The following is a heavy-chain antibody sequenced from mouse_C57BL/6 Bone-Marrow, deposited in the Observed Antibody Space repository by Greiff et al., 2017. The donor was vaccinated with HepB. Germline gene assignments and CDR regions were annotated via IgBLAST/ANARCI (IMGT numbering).Heavy chain of an antibody. J-gene: IGHJ4*01. CDR3: ARDYYGSSFYYAMDY. D-gene: IGHD1-1*01. CDR1: GYTFTDYN. Sequence: VQLQQSGPELVKPGASVKIPCKASGYTFTDYNMDWVKQRHAKSLEWIGDINPNNGGTIYNQKFKGKATLTVDKSSSTAYMELRSLTSEDTAVYYCARDYYGSSFYYAMDYWGQGTSVTVSS. CDR2: INPNNGGT. V-gene: IGHV1-18*01.